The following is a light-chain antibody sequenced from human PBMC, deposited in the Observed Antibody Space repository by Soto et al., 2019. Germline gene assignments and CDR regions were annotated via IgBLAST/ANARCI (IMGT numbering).Light chain of an antibody. Sequence: EIVFTQSPANLSLSPGERVTLSCRASQSVSSYLAWYQKKPGQAPRLLIYDASNRATGIPARFSGSGSGTDFNLTISRLEPEDFAVYLCHQRSNWPWTFGQGTKVDIK. CDR3: HQRSNWPWT. V-gene: IGKV3-11*01. J-gene: IGKJ1*01. CDR2: DAS. CDR1: QSVSSY.